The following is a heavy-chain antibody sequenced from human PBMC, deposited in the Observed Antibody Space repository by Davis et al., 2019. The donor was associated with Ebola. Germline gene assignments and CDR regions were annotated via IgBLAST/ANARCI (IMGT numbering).Heavy chain of an antibody. D-gene: IGHD2-2*01. CDR1: GFIFRNYV. CDR2: FGTGGDT. V-gene: IGHV3-23*01. J-gene: IGHJ3*01. CDR3: TKDRSVLVTAAMVRDAFDF. Sequence: GESLKISCETSGFIFRNYVMSWVRQAPGKGLEWVSTFGTGGDTYYADSVKGRFTISRDNSKKTLYLQMNSLRAEDTALYYCTKDRSVLVTAAMVRDAFDFWGQGTMVTVSS.